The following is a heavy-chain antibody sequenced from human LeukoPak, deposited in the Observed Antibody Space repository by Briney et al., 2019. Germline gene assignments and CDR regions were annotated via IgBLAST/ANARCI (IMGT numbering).Heavy chain of an antibody. Sequence: GGSLRLSCAASRFTFSNYWMHWVRQAPGKGLVWVSRIYNDGSSTSYADSVKGRFTISRDNAKSTLYLQMNSLRAEDTAVYYCASVLYGSGSLYFDYWGQGTLVTVSS. V-gene: IGHV3-74*01. CDR1: RFTFSNYW. J-gene: IGHJ4*02. CDR3: ASVLYGSGSLYFDY. D-gene: IGHD3-10*01. CDR2: IYNDGSST.